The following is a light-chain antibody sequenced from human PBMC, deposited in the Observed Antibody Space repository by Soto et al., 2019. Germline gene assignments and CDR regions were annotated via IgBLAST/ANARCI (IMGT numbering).Light chain of an antibody. CDR2: DAS. CDR3: QQFNNYPPFT. V-gene: IGKV1D-13*01. CDR1: QGLSTA. J-gene: IGKJ2*01. Sequence: AIQLTQSPSSLSASVGDRVTITCRASQGLSTALAWYQQKPGNAPKLLIYDASSLVSGVPSRFSVSGSGTDFTLTISSLQPEDFATYYCQQFNNYPPFTFGQGTKVEIK.